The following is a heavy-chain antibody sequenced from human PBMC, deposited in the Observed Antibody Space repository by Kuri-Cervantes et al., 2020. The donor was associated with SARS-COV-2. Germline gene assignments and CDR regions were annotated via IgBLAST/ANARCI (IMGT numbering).Heavy chain of an antibody. J-gene: IGHJ6*03. CDR2: IYYSGST. Sequence: SCTVSGGSISSGDYYWSWIRQPPGKGLEWIGYIYYSGSTYYNPSLKSRVTISVDTSKNQFSLKLSSVTAADTAVYYCARDSLDCSSTSCYYYYMDVWGKGTTVTVSS. V-gene: IGHV4-31*02. CDR1: GGSISSGDYY. CDR3: ARDSLDCSSTSCYYYYMDV. D-gene: IGHD2-2*01.